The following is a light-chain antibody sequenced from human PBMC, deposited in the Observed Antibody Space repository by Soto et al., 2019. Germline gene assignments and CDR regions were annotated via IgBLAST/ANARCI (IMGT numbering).Light chain of an antibody. CDR1: SSDVGGYNY. V-gene: IGLV2-14*01. Sequence: QSALTQPASVSGSPGQSITISCTGTSSDVGGYNYVSWYQHHPGKAPELMIFEVSNRPSGVSHRVSGSKSGNTASLTISGLQTEDEGDYYCSSYTSSSTRVFGTGTKVTVL. CDR2: EVS. J-gene: IGLJ1*01. CDR3: SSYTSSSTRV.